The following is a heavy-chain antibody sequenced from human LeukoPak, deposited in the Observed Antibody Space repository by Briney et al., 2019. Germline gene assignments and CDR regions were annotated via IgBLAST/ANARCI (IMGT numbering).Heavy chain of an antibody. D-gene: IGHD6-19*01. Sequence: GGSLRLSCAASGFTFSSYGMHWVRQAPGKGLEWVAVIWYDGSNKYYADSVKGRFTISRDNSKNTLYLQMNSLRAEDTAVYYCARAKQWRWAFDIWGQGTMVTVSS. CDR3: ARAKQWRWAFDI. CDR1: GFTFSSYG. J-gene: IGHJ3*02. CDR2: IWYDGSNK. V-gene: IGHV3-33*01.